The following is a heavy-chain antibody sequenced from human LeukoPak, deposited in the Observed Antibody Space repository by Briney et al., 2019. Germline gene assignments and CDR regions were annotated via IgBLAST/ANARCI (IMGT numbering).Heavy chain of an antibody. D-gene: IGHD3-9*01. V-gene: IGHV3-7*01. Sequence: GGSLRLSCAASGFSFSTYWMSWVRQAPGKGLEWVANIKENVGDKNNVDSVKGRSTIARDNTKNYVYLQMKSLRAEDTAVYYCGRDRGFDNFDCASQGTLVTVSS. J-gene: IGHJ4*02. CDR2: IKENVGDK. CDR3: GRDRGFDNFDC. CDR1: GFSFSTYW.